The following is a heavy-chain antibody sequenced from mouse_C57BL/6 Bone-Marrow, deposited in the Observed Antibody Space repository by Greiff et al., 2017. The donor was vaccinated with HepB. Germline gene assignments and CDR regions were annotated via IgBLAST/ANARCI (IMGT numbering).Heavy chain of an antibody. J-gene: IGHJ2*01. CDR1: GYTFTSYG. CDR2: IYPRSGNT. Sequence: VKLMESGAELARPGASVKLSCKASGYTFTSYGISWVKQRTGQGLEWIGEIYPRSGNTYYNEKFKGKATLTADKSSSTAYMELRSLTSEDSAVYFCASWDDWGQGTTLTVSS. V-gene: IGHV1-81*01. CDR3: ASWDD.